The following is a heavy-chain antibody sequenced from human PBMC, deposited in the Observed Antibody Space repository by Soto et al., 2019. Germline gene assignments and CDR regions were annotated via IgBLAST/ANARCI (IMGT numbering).Heavy chain of an antibody. CDR3: ARPLWSDDYNRGYFDL. CDR2: ISYDGSNK. V-gene: IGHV3-30-3*01. J-gene: IGHJ2*01. CDR1: GFTFSSYA. Sequence: QVQLVESGGGVVQPGRSLRLSCAASGFTFSSYAMHWVRQAPGKGLEWVAVISYDGSNKYYADSVKGRFTISRDNSKNPLYLQMNSLRTEDTAVYYCARPLWSDDYNRGYFDLWGRGPLVTVSS. D-gene: IGHD4-4*01.